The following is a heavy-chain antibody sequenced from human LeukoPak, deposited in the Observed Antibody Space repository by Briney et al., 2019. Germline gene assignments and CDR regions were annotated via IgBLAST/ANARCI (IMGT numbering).Heavy chain of an antibody. CDR2: IYYSGST. Sequence: PSETLSLTCAVSGGSISSNSYYWGWIRQPPGKGLEWIGSIYYSGSTYYNPSLKSRVTISVDTSKNQFSLKLSSVTAADTAVYYCARAAGTKETYYDYVWGSYRYQTSFDYWGQGTLVTVSS. CDR1: GGSISSNSYY. D-gene: IGHD3-16*02. V-gene: IGHV4-39*07. J-gene: IGHJ4*02. CDR3: ARAAGTKETYYDYVWGSYRYQTSFDY.